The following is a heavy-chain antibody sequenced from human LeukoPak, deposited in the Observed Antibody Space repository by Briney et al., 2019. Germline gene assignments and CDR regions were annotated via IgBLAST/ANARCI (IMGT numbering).Heavy chain of an antibody. CDR3: ARDLSRIQHDPYFDY. Sequence: PSETLSLTCTVSGYSISSGYYWGWIRQPPGKGLEWIGSIYHSGSTYYNPSLKSRVTISVDTSKNQFSLKLSSVTAADTAVYYCARDLSRIQHDPYFDYWGQGTLVTVSS. V-gene: IGHV4-38-2*02. D-gene: IGHD5-18*01. J-gene: IGHJ4*02. CDR1: GYSISSGYY. CDR2: IYHSGST.